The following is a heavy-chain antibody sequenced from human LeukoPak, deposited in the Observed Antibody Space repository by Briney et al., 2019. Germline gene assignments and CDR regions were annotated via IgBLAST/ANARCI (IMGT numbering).Heavy chain of an antibody. V-gene: IGHV3-15*01. D-gene: IGHD2-2*03. CDR2: IRSTPDGGAT. CDR1: GFTFISSW. CDR3: ATDLHFGYCTATSCANY. Sequence: GGSLKLSCAASGFTFISSWMTWVRQAPGKGLEWVGRIRSTPDGGATDYAAPVKGRFTISRDDSKNTLYLQMSSLRTEDTAVYYCATDLHFGYCTATSCANYWGQGTLVTVSS. J-gene: IGHJ4*02.